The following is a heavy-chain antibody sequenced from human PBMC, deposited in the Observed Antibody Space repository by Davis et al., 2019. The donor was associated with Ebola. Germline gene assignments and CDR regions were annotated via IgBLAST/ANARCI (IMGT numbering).Heavy chain of an antibody. D-gene: IGHD6-13*01. CDR1: GGSISSYY. J-gene: IGHJ4*02. V-gene: IGHV4-59*08. CDR2: IYYSGST. Sequence: MPSETLSLTCTVSGGSISSYYWSWIRQPPGKGLEWIGYIYYSGSTSYNPSLKTRVSISVDTSKNQFSLQLISVTATDTAVYYCAGRIAAAAFDYWGQGTLVTVSS. CDR3: AGRIAAAAFDY.